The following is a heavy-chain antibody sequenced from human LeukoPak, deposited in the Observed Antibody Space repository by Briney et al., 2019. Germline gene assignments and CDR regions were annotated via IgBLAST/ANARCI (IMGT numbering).Heavy chain of an antibody. CDR1: GGSISSYY. CDR2: IYTSGST. CDR3: AREGGGCSSTSCYAGDSDY. V-gene: IGHV4-4*07. J-gene: IGHJ4*02. Sequence: SETLSLTCTVSGGSISSYYWSWIRQPAGKGLEWIGRIYTSGSTNYNPSLKSRVTMSVDTSKNQFSLKLSSVTAADTAVYYCAREGGGCSSTSCYAGDSDYWGQGTLVTVSS. D-gene: IGHD2-2*01.